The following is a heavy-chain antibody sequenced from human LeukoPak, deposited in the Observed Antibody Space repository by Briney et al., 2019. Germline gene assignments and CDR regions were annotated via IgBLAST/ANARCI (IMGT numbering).Heavy chain of an antibody. J-gene: IGHJ2*01. CDR2: IGTGSSYK. Sequence: GGSLRLSCAASGFTFSSYSTNWVRQAPGKGLEWVSSIGTGSSYKNYVDSVRGRFTISRDNAKSSLYLQMNSLRAEDTAVYYCARPAGRGFDLWGRGTLVTVSS. CDR3: ARPAGRGFDL. V-gene: IGHV3-21*01. D-gene: IGHD6-19*01. CDR1: GFTFSSYS.